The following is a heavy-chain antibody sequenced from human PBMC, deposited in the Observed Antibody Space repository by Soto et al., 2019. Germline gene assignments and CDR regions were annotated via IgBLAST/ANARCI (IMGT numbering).Heavy chain of an antibody. J-gene: IGHJ5*02. CDR3: ARTRNWFDP. V-gene: IGHV4-59*01. CDR1: GGSISSYY. CDR2: IYYSGST. Sequence: PSETLSLTCTVSGGSISSYYWSWIRQPPGKGLEWIGYIYYSGSTNYNPSLKSRVTISVDTSKNQFSLKLSSVTAADTAAYYCARTRNWFDPWGQGTLVTVSS.